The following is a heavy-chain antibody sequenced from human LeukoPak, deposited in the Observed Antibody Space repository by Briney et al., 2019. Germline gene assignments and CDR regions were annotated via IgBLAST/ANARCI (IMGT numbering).Heavy chain of an antibody. V-gene: IGHV1-2*02. Sequence: ASVKVSCKASGYTFTGYYMHWVRQAPGQGLEWIGWINPNSGGTNYAQKFQGRVTMTRDTSISTAYMELSRLRSDDTAVYYCARAAITMVRGVMGYWGQGALVTVSS. CDR3: ARAAITMVRGVMGY. CDR1: GYTFTGYY. CDR2: INPNSGGT. J-gene: IGHJ4*02. D-gene: IGHD3-10*01.